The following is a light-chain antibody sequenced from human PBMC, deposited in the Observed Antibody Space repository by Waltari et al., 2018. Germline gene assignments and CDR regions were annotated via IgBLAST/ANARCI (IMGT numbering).Light chain of an antibody. CDR1: SSDVGGYNY. CDR3: GSYTLINTLVV. Sequence: QSALTQPASVSGSPGQSITISCTGTSSDVGGYNYVSWYQQHPGKAPTLIIYGVSNRPSGVSALFSGSRSGNTASLTVSGLQAEDEAYYYCGSYTLINTLVVFGGGTKVTVL. J-gene: IGLJ3*02. CDR2: GVS. V-gene: IGLV2-14*01.